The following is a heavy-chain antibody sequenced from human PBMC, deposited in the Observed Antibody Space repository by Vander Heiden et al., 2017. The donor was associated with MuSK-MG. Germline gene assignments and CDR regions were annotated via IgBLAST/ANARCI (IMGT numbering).Heavy chain of an antibody. Sequence: VQLLESGGGLVQPGRSLSLSCPASGFTFSSYAMSWVRQAPGKGLEWVSRISGSGVETSYADSVKGRFTTSRGNSKNTLYLQMNSLRAEDTAVYYCARDCSGDCRHFDYWGQGTRVTVSS. J-gene: IGHJ4*02. D-gene: IGHD2-21*02. CDR3: ARDCSGDCRHFDY. V-gene: IGHV3-23*01. CDR1: GFTFSSYA. CDR2: ISGSGVET.